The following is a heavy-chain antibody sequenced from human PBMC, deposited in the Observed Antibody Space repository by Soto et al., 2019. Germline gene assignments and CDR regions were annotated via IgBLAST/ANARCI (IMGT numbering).Heavy chain of an antibody. D-gene: IGHD3-22*01. CDR2: VYYTGTT. Sequence: SETLSLTCTVSGGSISSGDYYWSWIRQPPGKGLEYIAYVYYTGTTYYNPTLKSRVTMSVDTSENQFSLKLSSVTAADTAVYYCASYYDSSGPTFGFWGQGTLVSVSA. CDR1: GGSISSGDYY. J-gene: IGHJ4*02. CDR3: ASYYDSSGPTFGF. V-gene: IGHV4-30-4*01.